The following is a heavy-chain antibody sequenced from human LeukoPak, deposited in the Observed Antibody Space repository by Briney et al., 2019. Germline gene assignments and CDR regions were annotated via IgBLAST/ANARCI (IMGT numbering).Heavy chain of an antibody. V-gene: IGHV1-18*01. CDR1: GYTFTSYG. J-gene: IGHJ5*02. CDR2: ISAYNGNT. D-gene: IGHD3-22*01. Sequence: ASVKVSCTASGYTFTSYGISWVRQAPGQGLEWMGWISAYNGNTNYAQKLQGRVTMTTDTSMSTAYMELRSLRSDDTAVYYCAITYYDSSGYYFAYNWFDPWGQGTLVTVSS. CDR3: AITYYDSSGYYFAYNWFDP.